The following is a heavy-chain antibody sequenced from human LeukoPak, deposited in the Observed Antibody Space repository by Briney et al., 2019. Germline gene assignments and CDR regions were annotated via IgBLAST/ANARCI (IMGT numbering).Heavy chain of an antibody. D-gene: IGHD6-6*01. CDR2: INPKSGGT. J-gene: IGHJ5*02. CDR3: ARRGAEYTSSSYGWFDP. V-gene: IGHV1-2*02. Sequence: ASVKVSCKSSGYTFTGYFIHWVRQAPGQGLEWMGWINPKSGGTNYAQNFQGRVTMTRDTSISTTYMELTRLTSDDTAVYYCARRGAEYTSSSYGWFDPWGQGTLVTVSS. CDR1: GYTFTGYF.